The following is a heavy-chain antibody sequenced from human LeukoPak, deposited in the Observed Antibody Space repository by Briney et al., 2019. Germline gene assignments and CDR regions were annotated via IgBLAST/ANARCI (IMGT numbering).Heavy chain of an antibody. Sequence: SQTLSFTCTVSGGSISSGGYYRSWIRQHPGKGLEWIGYIYYSGSTYYNPSLKSRVTISVDTSNNQSSLKLSSVTAADTGVYYCAREGVVRGKGKQFDYWVQGTLVTVSS. CDR3: AREGVVRGKGKQFDY. CDR1: GGSISSGGYY. D-gene: IGHD3-10*01. V-gene: IGHV4-31*03. CDR2: IYYSGST. J-gene: IGHJ4*02.